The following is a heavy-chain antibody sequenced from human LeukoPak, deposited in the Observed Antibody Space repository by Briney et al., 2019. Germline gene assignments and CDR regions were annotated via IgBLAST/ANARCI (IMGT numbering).Heavy chain of an antibody. Sequence: PGGSLRLPCAASGFTFSSYEMNWVRQAPGKGLEWVSYISSSGSTIYYADSVKGRFTNSRDNAKNSLYLQMNSLRAEDTAVYYCARDREYYDFWSGYQGWFDPRGQGTLVTVSS. V-gene: IGHV3-48*03. CDR1: GFTFSSYE. CDR3: ARDREYYDFWSGYQGWFDP. CDR2: ISSSGSTI. D-gene: IGHD3-3*01. J-gene: IGHJ5*02.